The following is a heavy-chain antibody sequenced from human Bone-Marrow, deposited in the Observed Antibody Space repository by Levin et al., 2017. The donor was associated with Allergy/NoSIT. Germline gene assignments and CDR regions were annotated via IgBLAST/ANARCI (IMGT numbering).Heavy chain of an antibody. D-gene: IGHD3-22*01. CDR2: IYHSGTT. V-gene: IGHV4-38-2*02. Sequence: PSETLSLTCVVSAYSISSGYYWGWIRQPPGKGLEWIGSIYHSGTTYSNPSLQSRVTMSVDTSKNQFSLRLSSVTAADTAVYYCARDLRNPYYYDNSDYPYWYFDLWGRGTPVTVSS. J-gene: IGHJ2*01. CDR3: ARDLRNPYYYDNSDYPYWYFDL. CDR1: AYSISSGYY.